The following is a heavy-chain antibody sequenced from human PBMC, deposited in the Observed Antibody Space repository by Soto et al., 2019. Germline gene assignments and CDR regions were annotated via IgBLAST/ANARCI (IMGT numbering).Heavy chain of an antibody. Sequence: SETLSLTCAVYGGSFSGYYWSWIRQPPGKGLEWIGEINHSGSTNYNPPLKSRVTISVDTSKNQFSLKLSSVTAADTAVYYCARTAARWSVYFDYWGQGTLVTVSS. CDR3: ARTAARWSVYFDY. D-gene: IGHD6-6*01. CDR2: INHSGST. J-gene: IGHJ4*02. CDR1: GGSFSGYY. V-gene: IGHV4-34*01.